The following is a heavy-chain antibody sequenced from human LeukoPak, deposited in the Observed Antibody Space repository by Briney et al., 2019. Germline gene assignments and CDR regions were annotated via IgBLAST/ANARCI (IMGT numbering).Heavy chain of an antibody. D-gene: IGHD5-18*01. CDR3: ARDAVDTANAV. CDR1: GFTFTTYW. Sequence: QSGGSLRLSCAASGFTFTTYWIHWVRQAPGKGLVWVSHINSDGSITSYADSVKGRFTISRDNAKNTLYLQMNSLRAEDTAVYYRARDAVDTANAVWGQGTTVTVSS. J-gene: IGHJ6*02. V-gene: IGHV3-74*01. CDR2: INSDGSIT.